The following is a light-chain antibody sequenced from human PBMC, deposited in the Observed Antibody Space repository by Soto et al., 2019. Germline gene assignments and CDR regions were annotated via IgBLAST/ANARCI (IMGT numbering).Light chain of an antibody. CDR3: FSYTSSTAYV. V-gene: IGLV2-14*01. Sequence: QSALTQPASVSGSPGQSITISCTGTSSDVGGYKYVSWYQLHPGKAPKLMIYEVSNRPSGISSRFSASKSGNTASLTISGLQAEDEADYYCFSYTSSTAYVFGTGTKVTVL. CDR2: EVS. CDR1: SSDVGGYKY. J-gene: IGLJ1*01.